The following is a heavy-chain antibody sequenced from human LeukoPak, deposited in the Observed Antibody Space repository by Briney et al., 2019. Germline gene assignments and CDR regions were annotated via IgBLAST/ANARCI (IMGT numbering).Heavy chain of an antibody. J-gene: IGHJ4*02. CDR2: ISGTGGST. CDR1: GFTFSSYA. Sequence: GGSLRLSCVVSGFTFSSYAMSWVRQVPGKGLEWVSSISGTGGSTYYVDSVKGRFTISRDNSKNTLYLQMNSLRVEDTAVYYCANLWFGDRLDYWGQGTLVTVSS. D-gene: IGHD3-10*01. V-gene: IGHV3-23*01. CDR3: ANLWFGDRLDY.